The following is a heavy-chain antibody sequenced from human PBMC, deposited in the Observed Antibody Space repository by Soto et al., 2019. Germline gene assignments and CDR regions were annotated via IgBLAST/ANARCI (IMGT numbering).Heavy chain of an antibody. CDR2: INQGGRKK. V-gene: IGHV3-7*01. CDR3: AKYGSGSYGAYAFDI. CDR1: GFTFGSYW. D-gene: IGHD3-10*01. Sequence: PGGSLRLSCAASGFTFGSYWMSWVRQAPGKGLEWVANINQGGRKKNYVDSVKGRFSISRDNAEKSHHLQMNSLRAEDTAVYYCAKYGSGSYGAYAFDIWGQGTMVTVSS. J-gene: IGHJ3*02.